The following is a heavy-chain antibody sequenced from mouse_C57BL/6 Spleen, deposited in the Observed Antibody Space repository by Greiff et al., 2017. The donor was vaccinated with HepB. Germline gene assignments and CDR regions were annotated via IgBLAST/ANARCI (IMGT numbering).Heavy chain of an antibody. CDR1: GFNIKDYY. CDR3: ARLGNPTVVATGDAMDY. D-gene: IGHD1-1*01. CDR2: IDPEDGET. J-gene: IGHJ4*01. Sequence: EVQLQQSGAELVKPGASVKLSCTASGFNIKDYYMHWVKQRTEQGLEWIGRIDPEDGETKYAPKFQGKATITADTSSNTAYLQLSSLTSEDTAVYYGARLGNPTVVATGDAMDYWGQGTSVTVSS. V-gene: IGHV14-2*01.